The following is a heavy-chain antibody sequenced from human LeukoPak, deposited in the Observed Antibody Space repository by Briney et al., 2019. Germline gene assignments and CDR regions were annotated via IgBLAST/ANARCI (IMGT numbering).Heavy chain of an antibody. CDR3: AKELYYDSSGYPSAFGY. J-gene: IGHJ4*02. D-gene: IGHD3-22*01. V-gene: IGHV3-23*01. CDR2: ISGSGGRT. CDR1: GFTFNTFA. Sequence: PGGSLRLSCAASGFTFNTFAMSWVRQAPGKGLEWVSVISGSGGRTYYADSVKGRFTISRDNSKNTLYLQMNSLRAEDTAVYYCAKELYYDSSGYPSAFGYWGQGTLVTVSS.